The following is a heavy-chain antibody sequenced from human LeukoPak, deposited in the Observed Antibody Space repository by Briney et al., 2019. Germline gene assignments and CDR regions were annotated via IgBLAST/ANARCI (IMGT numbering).Heavy chain of an antibody. V-gene: IGHV3-74*01. Sequence: PGGSLRLSCAASGLIFSNYAMSWVRQAPGKGLVWVSRVNTDGSSSNYADSVKGRFTISRDNAKNTVYLQMNSLRAEDTAVYYCARGGKVNSGTYSVDYWGQGTLVTVSS. CDR2: VNTDGSSS. J-gene: IGHJ4*02. D-gene: IGHD3-10*01. CDR3: ARGGKVNSGTYSVDY. CDR1: GLIFSNYA.